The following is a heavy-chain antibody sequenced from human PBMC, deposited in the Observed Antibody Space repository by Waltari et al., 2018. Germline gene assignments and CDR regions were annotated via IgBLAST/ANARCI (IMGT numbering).Heavy chain of an antibody. J-gene: IGHJ6*03. CDR3: ASLDRGSYCTRYYYYYMDV. CDR1: GFTFSSYT. V-gene: IGHV3-48*04. CDR2: IRSSSSTI. D-gene: IGHD3-10*01. Sequence: EVQLVESGGGLVQPGGSLRLSCAASGFTFSSYTLNWVRQAPGKGLEWVSYIRSSSSTIYYADSVKGRFTISRDNAKNSLYLQMNSLRAGDTAVYYCASLDRGSYCTRYYYYYMDVWGKGTTVTVSS.